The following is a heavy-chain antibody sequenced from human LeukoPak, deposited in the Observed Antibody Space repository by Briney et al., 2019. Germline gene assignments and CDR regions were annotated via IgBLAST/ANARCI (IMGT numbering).Heavy chain of an antibody. D-gene: IGHD2-15*01. CDR3: IFEGYYYYCMDV. CDR1: GFTFSSYS. J-gene: IGHJ6*03. Sequence: GGSLRLSCAASGFTFSSYSMNWVRQAPGKGLEWVSYISSSSSTIYYADSVKGRFTISRDNAKNSLYLQMNSLRAEDTAVYYCIFEGYYYYCMDVWGKGTTVTVSS. CDR2: ISSSSSTI. V-gene: IGHV3-48*01.